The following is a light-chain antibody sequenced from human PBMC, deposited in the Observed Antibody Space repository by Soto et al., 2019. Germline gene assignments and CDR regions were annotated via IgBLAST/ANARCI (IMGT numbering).Light chain of an antibody. J-gene: IGLJ1*01. CDR1: TSNIGGST. CDR3: AKWNEGVFV. V-gene: IGLV1-44*01. Sequence: QSDLGEPPSASGTPGHRFTISCSGSTSNIGGSTVSWYQQFPGAAPKLLIYGNTQRPLGVPVRFSASKSDTSASLAISGLQSEDEADYYCAKWNEGVFVFGIGTKVTVL. CDR2: GNT.